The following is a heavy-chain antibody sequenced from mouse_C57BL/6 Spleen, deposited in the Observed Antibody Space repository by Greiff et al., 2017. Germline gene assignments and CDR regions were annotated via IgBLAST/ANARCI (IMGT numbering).Heavy chain of an antibody. J-gene: IGHJ3*01. CDR3: ARDLAWFAY. CDR2: INPSSGYT. CDR1: GYTFTSYT. V-gene: IGHV1-4*01. Sequence: VKVVESGAELARPGASVKMSCKASGYTFTSYTMHWVKQRPGQGLEWIGYINPSSGYTKYNQKFKDKATLTADKSSSTAYMQLSSLTSEDSAVYYCARDLAWFAYWGQGTLVTVSA.